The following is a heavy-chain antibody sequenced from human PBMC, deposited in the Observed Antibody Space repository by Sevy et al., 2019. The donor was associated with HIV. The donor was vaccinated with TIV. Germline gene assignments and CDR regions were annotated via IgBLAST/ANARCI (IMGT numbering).Heavy chain of an antibody. V-gene: IGHV7-4-1*02. D-gene: IGHD3-3*01. Sequence: ASVMVSCKASGYTFTSYAMNWVRQAPGQGLEWMGWINTNTGNPTYAQGFTGRFVFSLDTSVSTAYLQISSLKAEDTAVYYCARETRGHYDFWSGGGDAFDIWGQGTMVTVSS. CDR3: ARETRGHYDFWSGGGDAFDI. CDR2: INTNTGNP. CDR1: GYTFTSYA. J-gene: IGHJ3*02.